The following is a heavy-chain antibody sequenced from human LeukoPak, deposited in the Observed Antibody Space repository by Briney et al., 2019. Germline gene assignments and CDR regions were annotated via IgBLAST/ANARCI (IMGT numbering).Heavy chain of an antibody. V-gene: IGHV1-2*02. Sequence: ASVKVSCKASGYTFTGYYMHWVRQAPGQGLEWMGWISAYNGNTNYAQKLQGGVTMTRDTSISTAYMELSRLRSDDTAVYYCARDIVVVVAAALDGAFDIWGQGTMVTVSS. D-gene: IGHD2-15*01. CDR2: ISAYNGNT. CDR1: GYTFTGYY. J-gene: IGHJ3*02. CDR3: ARDIVVVVAAALDGAFDI.